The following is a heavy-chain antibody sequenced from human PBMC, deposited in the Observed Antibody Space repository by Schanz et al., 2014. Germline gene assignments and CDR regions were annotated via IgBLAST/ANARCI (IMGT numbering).Heavy chain of an antibody. CDR3: ARGPSTGAFDI. V-gene: IGHV1-18*01. J-gene: IGHJ3*02. Sequence: QGQLVQSGAEVKKPGASVKVSCKASGYTFTSYGITWVRQAPGQGREWMGWISAYNGHTTYAQKFRGRVTMTRDTYTSTVYMELSSLRSEDTAVYFCARGPSTGAFDIWGQGTMITVSS. CDR2: ISAYNGHT. CDR1: GYTFTSYG.